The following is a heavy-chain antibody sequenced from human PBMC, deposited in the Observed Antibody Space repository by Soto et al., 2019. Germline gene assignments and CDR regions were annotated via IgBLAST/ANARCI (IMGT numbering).Heavy chain of an antibody. CDR2: IYYSGST. V-gene: IGHV4-61*01. CDR3: ARKAVVVTAVDYYYYGMDV. Sequence: PSETLSLTCTVSGGSVSSGSYYWSWIRQPPGKGLERIGYIYYSGSTYYNPSLKSRVTISVDTSKNQFSLKLSSVTAADTAVYYCARKAVVVTAVDYYYYGMDVWGQGTTVTVSS. D-gene: IGHD2-21*02. J-gene: IGHJ6*02. CDR1: GGSVSSGSYY.